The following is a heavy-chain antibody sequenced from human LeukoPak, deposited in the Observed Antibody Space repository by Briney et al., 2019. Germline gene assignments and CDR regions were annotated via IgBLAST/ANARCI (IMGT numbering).Heavy chain of an antibody. CDR3: ARGTDAGEVDY. CDR1: GFTFSIFG. V-gene: IGHV3-33*08. J-gene: IGHJ4*02. Sequence: GGSLSLSCAASGFTFSIFGMHWVRQAPGKGLEWVATISFDGSNRYYVDSVKGRFTISRDNSKDTLYLHMNGLRAEDTAVYYCARGTDAGEVDYWGQGALVTVSS. CDR2: ISFDGSNR. D-gene: IGHD3-10*01.